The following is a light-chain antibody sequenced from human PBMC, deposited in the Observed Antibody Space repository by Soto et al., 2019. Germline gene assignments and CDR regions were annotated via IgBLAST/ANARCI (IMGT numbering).Light chain of an antibody. CDR3: RQYNNWPGT. CDR1: QSVSSN. CDR2: GAS. V-gene: IGKV3-15*01. J-gene: IGKJ1*01. Sequence: EIVMTQSPATLSVSPGERATLSCRASQSVSSNLAWYQQKPGQAPRPLIYGASTRATGIPARFSGSGSGTEFTLTIRSLQSEDFAVYYCRQYNNWPGTVGQGTKVEIK.